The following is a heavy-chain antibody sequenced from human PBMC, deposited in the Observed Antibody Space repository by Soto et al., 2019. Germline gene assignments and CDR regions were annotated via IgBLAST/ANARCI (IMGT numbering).Heavy chain of an antibody. J-gene: IGHJ6*02. V-gene: IGHV3-30-3*01. Sequence: PGGSLRLSCAASGFHFSSYAMHWVRQAPGKGLEWVAVISYDGSNKYYADSVKGRFTISRDNSKNTLYLQMNSLRAEDTAVYYCARDQLPDCTNGVCYGGMDVWGQGTTVTVSS. CDR3: ARDQLPDCTNGVCYGGMDV. CDR2: ISYDGSNK. D-gene: IGHD2-8*01. CDR1: GFHFSSYA.